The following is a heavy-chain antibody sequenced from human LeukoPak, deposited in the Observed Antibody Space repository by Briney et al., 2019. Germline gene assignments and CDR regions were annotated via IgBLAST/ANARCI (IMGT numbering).Heavy chain of an antibody. CDR2: LNPSGGSS. J-gene: IGHJ4*02. V-gene: IGHV1-46*01. CDR3: ARGGSSGQYYFDY. CDR1: GYTVTSYY. D-gene: IGHD6-6*01. Sequence: ASVKVSCKASGYTVTSYYMRWVRQAPGQGLEWMGILNPSGGSSSHAQKFQGRVTMTRDTSTSTVYMELSSLRSEGTAVYYCARGGSSGQYYFDYWGQGTLVTVSS.